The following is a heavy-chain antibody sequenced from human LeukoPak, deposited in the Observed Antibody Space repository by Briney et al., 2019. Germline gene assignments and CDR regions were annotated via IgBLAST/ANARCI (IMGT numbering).Heavy chain of an antibody. V-gene: IGHV3-21*01. CDR3: ARGGVGAKDDAFDI. Sequence: GGSLRLSCAASGFTFSSYSMNWVRQAPGKGLEWVSSISSSSSYIYYADSVKGRFTISRDNAKNSLYLQKNSLRAEDTAVYYCARGGVGAKDDAFDIWGQGTMVTVSS. J-gene: IGHJ3*02. CDR1: GFTFSSYS. CDR2: ISSSSSYI. D-gene: IGHD1-26*01.